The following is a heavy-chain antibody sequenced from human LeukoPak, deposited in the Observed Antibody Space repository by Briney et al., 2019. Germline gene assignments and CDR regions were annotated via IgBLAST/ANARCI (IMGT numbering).Heavy chain of an antibody. CDR1: GFTFIHFW. J-gene: IGHJ4*02. D-gene: IGHD2-15*01. Sequence: PGGSLRLSCAASGFTFIHFWMSWVRQAPGKGLEWVAYIKKTGSETYYVDFVKGRFTITRDNTRNSLFLQMYSLRAEDTAVYFCAREDGYCSGGNCYSYFDSWGQGTLVTVSS. CDR2: IKKTGSET. CDR3: AREDGYCSGGNCYSYFDS. V-gene: IGHV3-7*01.